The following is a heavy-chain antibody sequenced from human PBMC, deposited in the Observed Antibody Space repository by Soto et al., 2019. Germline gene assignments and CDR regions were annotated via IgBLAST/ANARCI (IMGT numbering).Heavy chain of an antibody. D-gene: IGHD3-9*01. J-gene: IGHJ4*02. V-gene: IGHV3-72*01. CDR3: VRSVLTTDWYADY. CDR2: ASKKANSYST. Sequence: EVQLVESGGGLVQPGGSLRLSCAASGFTFSDHYLDLVRQAPGKGMEWIGRASKKANSYSTEYAETVKGRFTISRDDSKNSLSMHMNSLKTDDTAVYYCVRSVLTTDWYADYWGQGTLVTVSS. CDR1: GFTFSDHY.